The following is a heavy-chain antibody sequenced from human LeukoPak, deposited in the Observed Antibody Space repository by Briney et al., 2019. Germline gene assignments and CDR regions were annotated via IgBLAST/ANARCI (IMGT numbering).Heavy chain of an antibody. Sequence: ASVKVSCKASGYTFTSYDINWVRQATGQGLEWMGWMNPNSGNTGYAQKFQGRVTMTRNTSISTASMELSSLRSEDTAVYYCAGVLGGPKVYYYYYGMDVWGQGTTVTVSS. CDR1: GYTFTSYD. J-gene: IGHJ6*02. V-gene: IGHV1-8*01. CDR3: AGVLGGPKVYYYYYGMDV. CDR2: MNPNSGNT. D-gene: IGHD3-16*01.